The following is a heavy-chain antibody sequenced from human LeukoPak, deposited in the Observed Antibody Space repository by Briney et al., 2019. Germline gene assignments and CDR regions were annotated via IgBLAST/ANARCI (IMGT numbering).Heavy chain of an antibody. CDR1: GFTVSSNY. V-gene: IGHV3-66*01. CDR3: AREVNDYGDSGHYYMDV. Sequence: GGSLRLSCAASGFTVSSNYMSWVRQAPGKGLEWVSVIYSGGSTYYADSVKGRFTISRDNSKNTLYLQMNSLRAEDTAVYYCAREVNDYGDSGHYYMDVWGKGTTVAVSS. J-gene: IGHJ6*03. CDR2: IYSGGST. D-gene: IGHD4-17*01.